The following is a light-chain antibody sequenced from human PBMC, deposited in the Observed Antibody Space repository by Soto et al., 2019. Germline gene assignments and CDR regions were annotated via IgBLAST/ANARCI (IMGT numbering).Light chain of an antibody. CDR1: SSDVGSYNL. CDR2: EVS. CDR3: CTYAGSSTYV. Sequence: QSALTQPASVSGSPGQSITISCTGTSSDVGSYNLVSWYQQHPGKAPKLMIYEVSKRPSGVSNRFSGSKSGNTASLTISGLQAEDEADYYCCTYAGSSTYVFGTWSNV. V-gene: IGLV2-23*02. J-gene: IGLJ1*01.